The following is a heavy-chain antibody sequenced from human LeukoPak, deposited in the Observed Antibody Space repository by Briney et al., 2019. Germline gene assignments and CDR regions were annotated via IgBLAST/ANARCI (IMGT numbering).Heavy chain of an antibody. J-gene: IGHJ4*02. V-gene: IGHV1-69*04. CDR1: GGTFSSYA. Sequence: SVKVSCKASGGTFSSYAISWLRQAPGQGLEWMGRIIPILGIANYAQKFQGRVTNTADKSTSTAYMELSSLRSEDTAVYYCAAVAGTAMYYFDHWGQGTLVTVSS. CDR3: AAVAGTAMYYFDH. CDR2: IIPILGIA. D-gene: IGHD6-19*01.